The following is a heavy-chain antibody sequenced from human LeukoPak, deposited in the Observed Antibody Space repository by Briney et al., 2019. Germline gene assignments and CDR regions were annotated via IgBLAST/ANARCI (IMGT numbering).Heavy chain of an antibody. CDR3: VKALASSGGYFHPVFDY. V-gene: IGHV3-23*01. J-gene: IGHJ4*02. CDR1: GFTFRNYA. D-gene: IGHD3-10*01. Sequence: QPGGSLRPSCAASGFTFRNYAMTWFPQAPGKGREWVSTISHMAGGAEYAASVEGRFVLSRDNPTNTLHLQMGSPRAEDTAVYYCVKALASSGGYFHPVFDYWSQGTLVTVYS. CDR2: ISHMAGGA.